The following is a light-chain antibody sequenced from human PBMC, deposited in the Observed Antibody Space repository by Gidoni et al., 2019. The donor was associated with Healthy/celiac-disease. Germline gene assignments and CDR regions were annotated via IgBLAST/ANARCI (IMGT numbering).Light chain of an antibody. V-gene: IGLV2-14*01. CDR2: EVS. CDR3: SSYTSSSTLVV. Sequence: QSALTQPASVSGSPGRSITISCTGTSRDGGGYNCVSWYQQHPGKAPKLMIYEVSNRPSGVSNRFSGSKSGNTASLTISGLQAEDEADYYCSSYTSSSTLVVFGGGTKLTVL. CDR1: SRDGGGYNC. J-gene: IGLJ2*01.